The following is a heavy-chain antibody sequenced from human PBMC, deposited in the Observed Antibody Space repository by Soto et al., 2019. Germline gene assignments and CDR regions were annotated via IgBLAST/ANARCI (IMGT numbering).Heavy chain of an antibody. D-gene: IGHD6-19*01. CDR3: ASSETVAGTSSYFDY. V-gene: IGHV3-30-3*01. CDR2: ISYDGSNK. CDR1: GFTFSSYA. Sequence: GGSLRLSCAASGFTFSSYAMHWVRQAPGKGLEWVAVISYDGSNKYYADSVKGRFTISRDNSKNTLYLQMNSLRAEHKAVYYCASSETVAGTSSYFDYWGQGTLVTVSS. J-gene: IGHJ4*02.